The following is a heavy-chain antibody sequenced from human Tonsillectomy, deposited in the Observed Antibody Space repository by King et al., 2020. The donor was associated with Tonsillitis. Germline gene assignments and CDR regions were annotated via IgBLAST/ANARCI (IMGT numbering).Heavy chain of an antibody. Sequence: VQLVESGGGLVQPGRSLRLSCAASEFTFDDYAMHWVRQAPGKGLEWVSGISRDSGSIGYADSVKGRFTISRDNAKNSLYLQMNSLRAEDTALYYCAKATYPGGRGYLISLTYWGQGTLVTVSS. J-gene: IGHJ4*02. CDR3: AKATYPGGRGYLISLTY. CDR2: ISRDSGSI. D-gene: IGHD3-22*01. V-gene: IGHV3-9*01. CDR1: EFTFDDYA.